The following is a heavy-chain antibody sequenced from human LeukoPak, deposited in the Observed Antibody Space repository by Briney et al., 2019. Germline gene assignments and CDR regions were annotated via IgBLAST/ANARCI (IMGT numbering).Heavy chain of an antibody. CDR1: GGSISSYY. Sequence: PSETLSLTCTVSGGSISSYYWSWIRHPPGKGLEWIGYIYTSGSTNYNPSLKSRVTISVDTSKNQFSLKLSSVTAADTAVYYCARGYYDSSGYWHYYYYYMDVWGKGTTVTVSS. J-gene: IGHJ6*03. D-gene: IGHD3-22*01. V-gene: IGHV4-4*09. CDR3: ARGYYDSSGYWHYYYYYMDV. CDR2: IYTSGST.